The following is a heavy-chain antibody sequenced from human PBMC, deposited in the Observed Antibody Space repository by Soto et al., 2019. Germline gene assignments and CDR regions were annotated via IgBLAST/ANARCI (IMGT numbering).Heavy chain of an antibody. V-gene: IGHV4-59*08. CDR3: ARGSTTEKVDS. Sequence: PSETLSLTCTVSGGSISSYYWSWIRQPPGKGLEWIGYIYYSGSTNYNPSLKSRVTISVDTSMNQFSLALNSVTAADTAMYYCARGSTTEKVDSWGQGILVTV. CDR2: IYYSGST. CDR1: GGSISSYY. J-gene: IGHJ4*02.